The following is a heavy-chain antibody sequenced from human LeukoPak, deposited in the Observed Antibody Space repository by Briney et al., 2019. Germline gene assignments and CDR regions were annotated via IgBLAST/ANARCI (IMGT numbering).Heavy chain of an antibody. J-gene: IGHJ6*04. Sequence: GGSLRLSCAASGFTFSTYAMSWARQAPGKGLEWVSGISGSATYTHYADCVKGRFTISRDNSKNTLYLQMNSLRAEDTAVYYCAKRKEASGTYHYYGMDVWGKGTTVTVSS. D-gene: IGHD6-13*01. V-gene: IGHV3-23*01. CDR1: GFTFSTYA. CDR2: ISGSATYT. CDR3: AKRKEASGTYHYYGMDV.